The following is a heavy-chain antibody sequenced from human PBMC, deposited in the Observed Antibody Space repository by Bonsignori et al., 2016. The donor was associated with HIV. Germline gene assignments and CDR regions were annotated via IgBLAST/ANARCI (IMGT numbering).Heavy chain of an antibody. V-gene: IGHV3-30-3*01. D-gene: IGHD2-21*01. CDR3: ARPFVVVIASNPMDV. Sequence: GGSLRLSCAASGFTFSSYAMHWVRQAPGKGLEWVAVISYDGSNKYYADSVKGRFTISRDNSKNTLYLQMNSLRAEDTAVYYCARPFVVVIASNPMDVWGKGTTVTVSS. J-gene: IGHJ6*03. CDR2: ISYDGSNK. CDR1: GFTFSSYA.